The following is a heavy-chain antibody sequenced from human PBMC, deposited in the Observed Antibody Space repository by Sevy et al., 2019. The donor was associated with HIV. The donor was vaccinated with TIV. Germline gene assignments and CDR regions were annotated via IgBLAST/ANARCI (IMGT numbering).Heavy chain of an antibody. Sequence: SETLSLTCAVSGGSLGTFYWSWIRRPPGKGLEYIGYLSYSGSSQFTPSLRSRATMSADTSKNEFSLRLTSVTPADTAVYYCAREGFSGGWTYGMDLWGQGTTVTVSS. D-gene: IGHD2-15*01. J-gene: IGHJ6*02. CDR1: GGSLGTFY. CDR3: AREGFSGGWTYGMDL. CDR2: LSYSGSS. V-gene: IGHV4-59*12.